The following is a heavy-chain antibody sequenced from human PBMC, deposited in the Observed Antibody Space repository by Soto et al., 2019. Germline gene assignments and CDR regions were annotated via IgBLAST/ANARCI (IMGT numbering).Heavy chain of an antibody. CDR2: IYYSGST. D-gene: IGHD3-3*01. Sequence: SETLSLTCTVSGGSISSGGYYWSWIRQHPGKGLEWIGYIYYSGSTYYNPSLKSRITISVDTSKNQFSLKLSSVTAADTAVYYCARRSRSPFGVLGWFDPWGQGTLVTVS. V-gene: IGHV4-31*03. CDR1: GGSISSGGYY. CDR3: ARRSRSPFGVLGWFDP. J-gene: IGHJ5*02.